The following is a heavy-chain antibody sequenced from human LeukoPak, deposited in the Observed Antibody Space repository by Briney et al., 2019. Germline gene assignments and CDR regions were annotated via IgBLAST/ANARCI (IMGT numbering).Heavy chain of an antibody. Sequence: PSETLSLTCTVSGGSISSGDYYWSWIRQPPGKGLEWIGYIYYSGSTYYNPSLKSRVTISVDTSKNQFSLKLSSVTAADTAVYHCARASGESTQLDYWGQGTLVTVSS. V-gene: IGHV4-30-4*01. CDR1: GGSISSGDYY. J-gene: IGHJ4*02. CDR3: ARASGESTQLDY. CDR2: IYYSGST. D-gene: IGHD3-10*01.